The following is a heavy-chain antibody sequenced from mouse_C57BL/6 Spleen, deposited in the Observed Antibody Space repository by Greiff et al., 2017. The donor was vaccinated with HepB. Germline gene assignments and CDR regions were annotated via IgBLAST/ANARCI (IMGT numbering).Heavy chain of an antibody. CDR2: ISDGGSYT. V-gene: IGHV5-4*01. CDR3: ARAVYDYEEGFAY. D-gene: IGHD2-4*01. Sequence: EVQVVESGGGLVKPGGSLKLSCAASGFTFSSYAMSWVRQTPEKRLEWVATISDGGSYTYYPDNVKGRFTISRDNAKNNLYLQMSHLKSEDTAMYYCARAVYDYEEGFAYWGQGTLVTVSA. J-gene: IGHJ3*01. CDR1: GFTFSSYA.